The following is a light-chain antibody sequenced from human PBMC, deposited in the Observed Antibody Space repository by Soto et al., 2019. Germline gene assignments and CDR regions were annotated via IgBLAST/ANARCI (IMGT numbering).Light chain of an antibody. J-gene: IGKJ2*01. V-gene: IGKV3-11*01. CDR1: QSVTTY. CDR2: DVS. Sequence: PGERATISCRVSQSVTTYLAWYQQKPGQAPRLLIYDVSNRATGIPARFSGSGSGTDFTLTISSLEPEDFAVYYCQQRSNWPPGYTFGQGTKLEIK. CDR3: QQRSNWPPGYT.